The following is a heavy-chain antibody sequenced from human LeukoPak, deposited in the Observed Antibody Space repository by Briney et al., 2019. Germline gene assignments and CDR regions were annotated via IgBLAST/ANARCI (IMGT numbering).Heavy chain of an antibody. CDR1: GGTFSSYA. CDR3: ARGYCSSTSCSSWFDP. J-gene: IGHJ5*02. CDR2: MNPNSGNT. D-gene: IGHD2-2*01. Sequence: ASVKVSCKASGGTFSSYAINWVRQATGQGLEWMGWMNPNSGNTGYAQKFQGRVTMTRNTSISTAYMELSSLRSEDTAVYYCARGYCSSTSCSSWFDPWGQGTLVTVSS. V-gene: IGHV1-8*02.